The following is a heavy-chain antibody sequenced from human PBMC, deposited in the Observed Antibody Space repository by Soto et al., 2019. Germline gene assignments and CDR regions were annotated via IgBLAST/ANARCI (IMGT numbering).Heavy chain of an antibody. Sequence: QVQLQESGPGLVKPSETLSLTCTVSGGSISSYYWSWIRQPPGKGLEWIGYIYYSGSTNYNPSLKSRVTISVDPSKNQFSLKLSSVTAADTAVYYCARHITGYFDLWGRGTLVTVSS. CDR2: IYYSGST. J-gene: IGHJ2*01. CDR1: GGSISSYY. V-gene: IGHV4-59*08. CDR3: ARHITGYFDL. D-gene: IGHD3-10*01.